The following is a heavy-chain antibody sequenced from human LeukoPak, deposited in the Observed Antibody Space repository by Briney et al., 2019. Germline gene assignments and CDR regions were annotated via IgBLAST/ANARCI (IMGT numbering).Heavy chain of an antibody. J-gene: IGHJ3*02. CDR1: GFTFSSYA. V-gene: IGHV3-23*01. CDR3: AKGPLTYYYDSSGEDAFDI. CDR2: ISGSGGST. D-gene: IGHD3-22*01. Sequence: GGSLRLSCAASGFTFSSYAMSWVRQAPGKGLEWVSAISGSGGSTYYADSVKGRFTISRDNSKNTLYLQMNSLRAEDTAVYHCAKGPLTYYYDSSGEDAFDIWGQGTMVTVSS.